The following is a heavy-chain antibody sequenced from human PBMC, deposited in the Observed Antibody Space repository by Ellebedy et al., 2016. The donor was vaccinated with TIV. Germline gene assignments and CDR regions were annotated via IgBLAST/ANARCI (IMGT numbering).Heavy chain of an antibody. Sequence: GESLKISCAASGFTFSSYAMNWVRQAPGKGLEWVSSINDISSHIYYADSLRGRFTISRDNAKNSLFLQMDNLRADDTAVYYCARENWYNDYWGQGTLVTVSS. V-gene: IGHV3-21*01. CDR1: GFTFSSYA. J-gene: IGHJ4*02. CDR2: INDISSHI. CDR3: ARENWYNDY. D-gene: IGHD1/OR15-1a*01.